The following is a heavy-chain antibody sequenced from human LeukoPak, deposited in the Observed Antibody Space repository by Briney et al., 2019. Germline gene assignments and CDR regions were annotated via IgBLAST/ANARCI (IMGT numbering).Heavy chain of an antibody. V-gene: IGHV3-23*01. D-gene: IGHD3-22*01. J-gene: IGHJ3*02. Sequence: PGGSLRLSCAASGFTFSSYSMNWVRQAPGKGLEWVSAISGSGGSTYYADSVKGRFTISRDNSKNTLYLQMNSLRAEDTAVYYCAKDAYDSSGYYSDAFDIWGQGTMVTVSS. CDR1: GFTFSSYS. CDR3: AKDAYDSSGYYSDAFDI. CDR2: ISGSGGST.